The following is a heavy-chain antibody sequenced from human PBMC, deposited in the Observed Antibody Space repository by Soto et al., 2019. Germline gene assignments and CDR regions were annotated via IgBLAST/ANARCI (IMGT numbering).Heavy chain of an antibody. CDR1: GGSFTGYY. J-gene: IGHJ4*02. Sequence: QVQLQQWGAGLLKPSETLSLTCAVNGGSFTGYYGAWIRQSPGKGLEWIGEISHSGRTNYNPSLKSRDTISVATSKNQFSLKVSSVTAADTGMYYCARNGGSTWYYFDSWGQGTVVTVSS. CDR3: ARNGGSTWYYFDS. V-gene: IGHV4-34*01. CDR2: ISHSGRT. D-gene: IGHD6-13*01.